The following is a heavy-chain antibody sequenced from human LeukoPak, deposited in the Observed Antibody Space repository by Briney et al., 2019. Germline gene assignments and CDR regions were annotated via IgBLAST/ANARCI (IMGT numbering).Heavy chain of an antibody. CDR1: GFTFSSYA. CDR2: ISGSGGST. CDR3: AKHYQLLYGWFDP. D-gene: IGHD2-2*02. V-gene: IGHV3-23*01. Sequence: GGSLRLSRAAPGFTFSSYAMGWVRQAPGKGLGWVSAISGSGGSTYYADSVKGRFTISRDNSKNTLYLQMNTLRAEDTAVYYCAKHYQLLYGWFDPWGQGTLVTVSS. J-gene: IGHJ5*02.